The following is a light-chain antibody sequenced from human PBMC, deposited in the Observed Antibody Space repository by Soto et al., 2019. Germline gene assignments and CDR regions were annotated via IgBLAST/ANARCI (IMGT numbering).Light chain of an antibody. Sequence: EIVMTQSPGTLSLSPGERATLSCSAIQSVSSSYLAWYQQKPGQAPRLLIYGASSRATGIPARFSGSGSGTDFTLTISSLEPEDFALYYCQQRNTWPPIPFGQGTRLEI. CDR1: QSVSSSY. V-gene: IGKV3D-20*02. CDR2: GAS. CDR3: QQRNTWPPIP. J-gene: IGKJ5*01.